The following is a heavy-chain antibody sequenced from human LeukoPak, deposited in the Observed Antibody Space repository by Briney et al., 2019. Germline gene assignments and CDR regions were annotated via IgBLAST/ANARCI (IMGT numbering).Heavy chain of an antibody. CDR3: ARGLLAAAGSVY. CDR2: IIPILGIA. J-gene: IGHJ4*02. CDR1: GATFSSYA. D-gene: IGHD6-13*01. V-gene: IGHV1-69*04. Sequence: SVKVSCKASGATFSSYAISWVRQAPGQGLEWMGRIIPILGIANYAQKFQGRVTITADKSTSTAYMELSSLRSEDTAVYYCARGLLAAAGSVYWGQGTLVTVSS.